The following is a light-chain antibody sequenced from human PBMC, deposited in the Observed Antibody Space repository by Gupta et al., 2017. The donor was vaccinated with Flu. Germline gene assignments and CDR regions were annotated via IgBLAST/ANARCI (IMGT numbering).Light chain of an antibody. CDR3: AAWDDSRNGYV. Sequence: SVLTQPPSASGTPEQRVTISCSGSSPNIGSNPVNWYQPLPGTSPKLLIYSSNHRPSGVPNRFSGSKSGTSAALAISGLQAEEEADDYCAAWDDSRNGYVFGTGTKVTV. CDR1: SPNIGSNP. J-gene: IGLJ1*01. V-gene: IGLV1-44*01. CDR2: SSN.